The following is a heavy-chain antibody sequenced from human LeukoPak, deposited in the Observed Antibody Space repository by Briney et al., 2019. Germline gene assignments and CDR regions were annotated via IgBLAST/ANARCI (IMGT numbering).Heavy chain of an antibody. D-gene: IGHD3-3*01. J-gene: IGHJ4*02. V-gene: IGHV4-4*07. CDR1: GGSISSYY. CDR3: ARGDDFWGGYYNY. CDR2: IYTSGST. Sequence: PSETLSLTCTVCGGSISSYYCSWIRQPAGKGLEWIGRIYTSGSTNYNPSLKSRVTMSADTSKNQFSLKLSSVTAADTAVYYCARGDDFWGGYYNYWGQGTLVTVSS.